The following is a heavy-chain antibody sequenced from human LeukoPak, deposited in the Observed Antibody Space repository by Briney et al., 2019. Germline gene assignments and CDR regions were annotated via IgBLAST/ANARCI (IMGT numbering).Heavy chain of an antibody. Sequence: SETLSLTCTVSGGSISSYYWTWIRQPPGKRREWSVYVYYNWTTNYNPSLESRVPISVDPSKNQLSLQLFSVNAADTGVYYCARHPGWFFNVDVWGNGTTVTVSS. CDR2: VYYNWTT. J-gene: IGHJ6*03. CDR3: ARHPGWFFNVDV. CDR1: GGSISSYY. V-gene: IGHV4-59*08. D-gene: IGHD6-19*01.